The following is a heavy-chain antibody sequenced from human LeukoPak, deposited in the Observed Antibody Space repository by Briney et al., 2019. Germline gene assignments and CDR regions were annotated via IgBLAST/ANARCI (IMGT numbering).Heavy chain of an antibody. CDR3: ARRMATIRVIDY. J-gene: IGHJ4*02. CDR2: IYYSGST. D-gene: IGHD5-24*01. Sequence: PSETLSLTCTVSGGSISSSSYYWGWIRQPPGKGLEWIGSIYYSGSTYYNPSLKSRVTISVDTSKNQFSLKLSSVTAADTAVYYCARRMATIRVIDYWGQGTLVTVSS. CDR1: GGSISSSSYY. V-gene: IGHV4-39*01.